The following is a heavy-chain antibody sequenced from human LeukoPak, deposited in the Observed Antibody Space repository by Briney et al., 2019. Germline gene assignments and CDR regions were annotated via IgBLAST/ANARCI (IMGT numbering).Heavy chain of an antibody. CDR3: ARDWAYDYVWGSYQAPGY. CDR2: INPNSGGT. CDR1: GYTFTGYY. Sequence: GASVKISCKASGYTFTGYYMHWVRQAPGQGLERMGWINPNSGGTNYAQKFQGRVTMTRDTSISTAYMELSRLRSDDTAVYYCARDWAYDYVWGSYQAPGYWGQGTLVTVSS. D-gene: IGHD3-16*02. V-gene: IGHV1-2*02. J-gene: IGHJ4*02.